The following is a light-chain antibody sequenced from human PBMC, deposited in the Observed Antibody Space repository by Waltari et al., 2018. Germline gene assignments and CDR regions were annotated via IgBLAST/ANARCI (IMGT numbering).Light chain of an antibody. CDR1: SSNIGAGYD. Sequence: MEPSSVSGAPGQRVTIYCTGSSSNIGAGYDVHWYQQLPGTAPKLLIYGNSNRPSGVPDRFSGSKSGTSASLAITGLQAEDEADYYCQSYDSSLSGSVVFGGGTKLTVL. J-gene: IGLJ2*01. CDR3: QSYDSSLSGSVV. V-gene: IGLV1-40*01. CDR2: GNS.